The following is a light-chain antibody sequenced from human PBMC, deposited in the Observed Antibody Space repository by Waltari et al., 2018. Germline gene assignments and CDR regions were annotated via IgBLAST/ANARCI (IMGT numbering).Light chain of an antibody. V-gene: IGKV3-15*01. CDR2: GAS. Sequence: EIVMTQSPATLSVSPGERATLSCRASQNIYSDLAWYQQRPGQAPRLLIYGASTRATGIPARFSGSGSWTEFTLTISSLQSEDFAVYYCHQSHSWPRTFGQGTKVEVK. CDR3: HQSHSWPRT. CDR1: QNIYSD. J-gene: IGKJ1*01.